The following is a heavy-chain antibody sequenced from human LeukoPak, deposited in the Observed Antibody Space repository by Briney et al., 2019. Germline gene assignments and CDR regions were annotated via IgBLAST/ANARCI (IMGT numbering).Heavy chain of an antibody. V-gene: IGHV4-39*07. D-gene: IGHD3-22*01. CDR2: IYSSGST. Sequence: SETLSLTCTVSGASISGSGYYWGWIRQPPGKGLEWIGSIYSSGSTNYNPSLKSRVTISVDTSKNQFSLKLSSVTAADTAVYYCARISNSGYDSRGAFDIWGQGTMVTLSS. CDR1: GASISGSGYY. CDR3: ARISNSGYDSRGAFDI. J-gene: IGHJ3*02.